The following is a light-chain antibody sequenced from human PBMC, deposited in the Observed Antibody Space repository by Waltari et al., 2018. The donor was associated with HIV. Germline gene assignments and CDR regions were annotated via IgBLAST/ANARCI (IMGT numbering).Light chain of an antibody. V-gene: IGLV2-23*01. CDR2: EGT. CDR1: NSDLGSYNV. J-gene: IGLJ2*01. Sequence: QSALTQPASVSGSPGQSITISCTATNSDLGSYNVVSWYQHHPGKAPKLMIYEGTQRPSGISNRFSGSKSGNTASLTISGLQAEDEADYYCCSYAGSGLVFGGGTKLTVL. CDR3: CSYAGSGLV.